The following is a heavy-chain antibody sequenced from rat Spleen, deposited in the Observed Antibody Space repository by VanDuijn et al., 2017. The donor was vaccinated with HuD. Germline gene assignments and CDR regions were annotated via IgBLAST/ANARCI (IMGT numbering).Heavy chain of an antibody. J-gene: IGHJ2*01. D-gene: IGHD5-1*01. CDR2: IWGDGAT. CDR1: GFSLTSYH. V-gene: IGHV2-32*01. CDR3: VRSETGRGLDS. Sequence: QVQLKESGPGLVQPSQTLSLTCTVSGFSLTSYHVSWVRQPPGKGLEWMGVIWGDGATTYNSLFKSRLSISRDTSKSQVFLKMNSLQTEDTATYYCVRSETGRGLDSWGQGVMVAVSS.